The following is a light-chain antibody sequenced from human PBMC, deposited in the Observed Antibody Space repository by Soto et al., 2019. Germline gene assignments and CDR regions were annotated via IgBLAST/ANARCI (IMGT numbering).Light chain of an antibody. CDR1: SGHSNYA. CDR3: QTWGTGSVV. Sequence: QSVLTQSPSASASLGASVNLTCTLSSGHSNYAIAWHQQQPEKGPRYLMKVNSDGSHFKGDGIPDRFSGSSSGAERCLTISSLQSEDEADYYCQTWGTGSVVFGGGTKVTVL. V-gene: IGLV4-69*01. CDR2: VNSDGSH. J-gene: IGLJ2*01.